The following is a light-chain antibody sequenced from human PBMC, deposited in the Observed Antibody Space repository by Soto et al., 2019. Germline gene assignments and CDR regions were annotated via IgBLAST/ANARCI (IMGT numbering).Light chain of an antibody. V-gene: IGLV2-11*01. CDR1: HSDVGGYNY. Sequence: QSVLTQSRSVSGSPGQSVTIPCTGTHSDVGGYNYVAWYQQHPGKRHKLMIYDVIRRPSEVPDRFSGSKSGNTASLTISGLQAEDEADYYWCSYAGSNTFVFGPGTKVTVL. J-gene: IGLJ1*01. CDR2: DVI. CDR3: CSYAGSNTFV.